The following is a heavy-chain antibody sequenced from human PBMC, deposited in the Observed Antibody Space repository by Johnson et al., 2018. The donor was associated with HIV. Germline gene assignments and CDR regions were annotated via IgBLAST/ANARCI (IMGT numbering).Heavy chain of an antibody. CDR1: GVIFSDYY. CDR3: AKWKYCSGDNCYSEFGVFDDAFDI. V-gene: IGHV3-30*18. J-gene: IGHJ3*02. Sequence: HVQLVESGGGLVQPGGSLRLSCAVSGVIFSDYYMSWIRQAPGKGLEWVAVISYDGTNKYYADSVKGRFTISRDNSKNTLYLQMNSLRAEDSAVYYCAKWKYCSGDNCYSEFGVFDDAFDIWGLGTWVTVSS. CDR2: ISYDGTNK. D-gene: IGHD2-15*01.